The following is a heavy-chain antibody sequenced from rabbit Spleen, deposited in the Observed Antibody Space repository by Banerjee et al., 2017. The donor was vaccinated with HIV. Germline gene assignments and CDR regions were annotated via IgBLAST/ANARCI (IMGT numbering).Heavy chain of an antibody. CDR1: GVDFSSSYW. Sequence: QSLEESGGDLVKPGASLTLTCTASGVDFSSSYWICWVRQAPGKGLEWIACIDASRRGDTHYATWAKGRFTVSKTSSTTVTLRMTSLTAADTATYFCARDAGTGDYIDVYFNLWGPGTLVTVS. D-gene: IGHD4-2*01. CDR3: ARDAGTGDYIDVYFNL. J-gene: IGHJ4*01. V-gene: IGHV1S40*01. CDR2: IDASRRGDT.